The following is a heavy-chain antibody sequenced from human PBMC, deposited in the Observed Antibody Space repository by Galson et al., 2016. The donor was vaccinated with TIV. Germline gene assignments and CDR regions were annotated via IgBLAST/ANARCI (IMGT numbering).Heavy chain of an antibody. V-gene: IGHV1-2*02. D-gene: IGHD3-16*02. CDR1: GVTFYSYV. J-gene: IGHJ4*02. CDR2: IDPNSGAT. Sequence: SVKVSCKASGVTFYSYVFTWIRQAPGEGLEWMGWIDPNSGATLYAQKFQGRVTMTRDTSTSTTYVELSRLTSADTADYYCARGGVIRGLDFWGQGSLVTVSS. CDR3: ARGGVIRGLDF.